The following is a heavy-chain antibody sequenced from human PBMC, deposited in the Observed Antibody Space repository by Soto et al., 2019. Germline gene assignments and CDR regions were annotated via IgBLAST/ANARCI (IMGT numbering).Heavy chain of an antibody. CDR2: IRGRGGST. J-gene: IGHJ4*02. CDR1: GFTFSSYA. Sequence: EVQLLESGGGLVQPGGSLRLSCAASGFTFSSYAMSWVRQAPGKGLEWVSVIRGRGGSTNYADSVKGRLTISRDNSKKTLYLQMNSLRAEDTAVYYCAKDSGDGSGWFDYWGQGTLVTVSS. V-gene: IGHV3-23*01. D-gene: IGHD6-19*01. CDR3: AKDSGDGSGWFDY.